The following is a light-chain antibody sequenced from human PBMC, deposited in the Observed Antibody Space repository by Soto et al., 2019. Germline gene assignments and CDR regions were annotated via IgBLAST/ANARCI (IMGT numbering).Light chain of an antibody. CDR3: QQHSHWPPWT. V-gene: IGKV3-11*01. CDR2: GAS. Sequence: EIVLRQSPATLSLSPGEGATLSCRASQTVSSYLLWYQQKPGQAPRLLIYGASTRATGIPARFSGSGSGTDFTLTISDLEPEDFAVYYCQQHSHWPPWTFGQGTKVDIK. CDR1: QTVSSY. J-gene: IGKJ1*01.